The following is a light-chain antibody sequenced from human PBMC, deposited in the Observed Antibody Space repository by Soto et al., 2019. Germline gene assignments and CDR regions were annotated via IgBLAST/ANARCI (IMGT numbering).Light chain of an antibody. V-gene: IGKV3-15*01. J-gene: IGKJ1*01. CDR2: GAS. Sequence: EILLTQSPCTLSLSPWDRATLSCRASQSVSSYLAWYQQKPGQAPRLLTYGASTRATGIPARFSGSGSGTEFTLTISSLQPEDFAVYYCQQYYNWPRTFGQGTKVDIK. CDR1: QSVSSY. CDR3: QQYYNWPRT.